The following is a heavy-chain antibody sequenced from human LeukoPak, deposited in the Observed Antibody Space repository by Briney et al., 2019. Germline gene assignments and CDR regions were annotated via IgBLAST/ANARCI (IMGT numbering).Heavy chain of an antibody. D-gene: IGHD5-24*01. Sequence: SETLSLTCAVSGGSISSGGYSWSWIRQPPGKGLEWIGYIYHSGSTYYNPSLKSRVTISVDRSKNQFSLKLSSVTAADTAVYYCARGGVSRDGYNQFDYWGQGTLVTVSS. CDR2: IYHSGST. CDR1: GGSISSGGYS. J-gene: IGHJ4*02. V-gene: IGHV4-30-2*01. CDR3: ARGGVSRDGYNQFDY.